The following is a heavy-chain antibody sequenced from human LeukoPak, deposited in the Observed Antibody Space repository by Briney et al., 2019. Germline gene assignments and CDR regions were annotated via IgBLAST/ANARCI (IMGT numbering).Heavy chain of an antibody. V-gene: IGHV3-21*01. Sequence: GGSVRLSRASSRFIFSSYSMNGVRQPPSKGLEGVSSINNSSSYIYYADTLRERLAISRDNAKSSLYLQMNSLREEDTGVYYCARDYCSGGSCYRDEACAIWGQGTMVTVSS. CDR2: INNSSSYI. J-gene: IGHJ3*02. CDR3: ARDYCSGGSCYRDEACAI. D-gene: IGHD2-15*01. CDR1: RFIFSSYS.